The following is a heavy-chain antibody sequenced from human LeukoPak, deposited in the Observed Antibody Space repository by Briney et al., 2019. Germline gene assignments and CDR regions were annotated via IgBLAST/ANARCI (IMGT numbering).Heavy chain of an antibody. V-gene: IGHV1-69*13. D-gene: IGHD3-9*01. Sequence: ASVKVSCKASGGTFSSYAICWGRQAHGEGLEWMGGSIAIFGTANYAQKFQGRVTITADETTSTAYIEMRRLQAADPAVNYCAGGRYYDILPRAPPLFDSWGQGTLVTVSS. CDR2: SIAIFGTA. CDR3: AGGRYYDILPRAPPLFDS. CDR1: GGTFSSYA. J-gene: IGHJ4*02.